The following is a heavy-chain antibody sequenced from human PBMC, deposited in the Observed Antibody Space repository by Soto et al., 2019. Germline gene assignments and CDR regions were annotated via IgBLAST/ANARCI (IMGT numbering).Heavy chain of an antibody. D-gene: IGHD2-15*01. Sequence: PSETLSLTCTVSGGFISSYYWSWIRQPPGKGLEWIGYIYYSGSTNYNPSLKSRVTISVDTSKNQFSLKLSSVTAADTAVYYCARLGYCSGGSCPLRPDYYGMDVWGQGTTVTVSS. J-gene: IGHJ6*02. CDR3: ARLGYCSGGSCPLRPDYYGMDV. V-gene: IGHV4-59*01. CDR2: IYYSGST. CDR1: GGFISSYY.